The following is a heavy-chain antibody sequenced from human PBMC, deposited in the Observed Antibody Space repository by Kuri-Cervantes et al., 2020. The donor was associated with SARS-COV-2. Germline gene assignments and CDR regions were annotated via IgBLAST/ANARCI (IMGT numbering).Heavy chain of an antibody. V-gene: IGHV3-43D*04. CDR2: ISWDGGST. J-gene: IGHJ3*02. Sequence: GESLKISCAASGFTFDDYAMHWVRQAPGKGLEWVSLISWDGGSTYYADSVKGRFTISRDNSKNSLYLQMNSLRAEDTALYYCAKNLYAVDHRERAFDIWGQGTMVTVSS. D-gene: IGHD5-12*01. CDR3: AKNLYAVDHRERAFDI. CDR1: GFTFDDYA.